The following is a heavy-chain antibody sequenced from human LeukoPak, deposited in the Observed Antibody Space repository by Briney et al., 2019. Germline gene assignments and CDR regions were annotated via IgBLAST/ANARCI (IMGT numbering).Heavy chain of an antibody. J-gene: IGHJ4*02. CDR1: GGTFSSYA. D-gene: IGHD5-12*01. CDR3: ASVDSGYDYCFDY. V-gene: IGHV1-69*04. Sequence: GASVKVSCKASGGTFSSYAISWVRQAPGQGLEWMGRIIPILGIANYAQKFQGRVTITADKSTSTAYMVLSSLRSEDTAVYYCASVDSGYDYCFDYWGQGTLVTVSS. CDR2: IIPILGIA.